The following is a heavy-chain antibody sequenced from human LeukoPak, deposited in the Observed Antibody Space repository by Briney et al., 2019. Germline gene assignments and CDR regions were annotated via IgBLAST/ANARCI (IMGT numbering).Heavy chain of an antibody. CDR3: AMKAVPRPRLYDAFDF. CDR2: IYSSGST. V-gene: IGHV3-53*01. CDR1: GFIVSSNY. J-gene: IGHJ3*01. D-gene: IGHD2-2*02. Sequence: PGGSLRLSCAASGFIVSSNYMNWVRQAPGKGLEWVSVIYSSGSTYYADSVKGRFTISRDNSKNTLYLQMNSLRADDTAVYYCAMKAVPRPRLYDAFDFWGQGTVVTVSS.